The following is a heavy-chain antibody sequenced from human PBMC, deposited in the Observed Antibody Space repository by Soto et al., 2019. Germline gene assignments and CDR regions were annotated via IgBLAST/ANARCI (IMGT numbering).Heavy chain of an antibody. CDR2: IYYSGST. CDR1: GGSISSYY. D-gene: IGHD3-3*02. Sequence: SETLSLTCTVSGGSISSYYWSWIRQPPGKGLEWIGYIYYSGSTYYNPSLKSRVTISVDTSKNQFSLKLSSVTAADTAVYYCASPKIAFYNWFDPWGQGTRVTVSS. V-gene: IGHV4-59*04. J-gene: IGHJ5*02. CDR3: ASPKIAFYNWFDP.